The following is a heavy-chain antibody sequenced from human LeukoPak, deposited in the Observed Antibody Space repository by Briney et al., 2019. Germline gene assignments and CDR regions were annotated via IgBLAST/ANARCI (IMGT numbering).Heavy chain of an antibody. V-gene: IGHV3-23*01. CDR3: AKDSIRHYYYGMDV. CDR2: ISGSGGST. J-gene: IGHJ6*02. Sequence: PGGSLRLSCAASGFTFSSYAMSWVRQAPGKGLEWVSAISGSGGSTYYADSVKGRFTISRDNSKNTLYLQMNSLRAEDTAVYYCAKDSIRHYYYGMDVWGQGTTVTVSS. D-gene: IGHD4-17*01. CDR1: GFTFSSYA.